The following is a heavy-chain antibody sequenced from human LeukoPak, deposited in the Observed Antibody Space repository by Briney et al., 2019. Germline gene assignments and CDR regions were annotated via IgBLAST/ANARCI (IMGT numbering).Heavy chain of an antibody. CDR3: ARDPTARPYGSGSFDF. CDR1: GFTFSTYW. J-gene: IGHJ4*02. Sequence: GGSLRLSCAASGFTFSTYWMSWVRQAPGKGLEWVANIKQDGSGKYYVDSVKGRSTISRDNAKNSLFLQMKSLRADDTAVYYCARDPTARPYGSGSFDFWGQGTLITVSS. V-gene: IGHV3-7*01. D-gene: IGHD3-10*01. CDR2: IKQDGSGK.